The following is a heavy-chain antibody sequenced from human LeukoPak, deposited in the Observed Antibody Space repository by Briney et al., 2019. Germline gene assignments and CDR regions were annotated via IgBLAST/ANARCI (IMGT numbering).Heavy chain of an antibody. D-gene: IGHD5-18*01. CDR1: GGSISSGDYY. CDR3: ALRDTAMVSFDY. Sequence: SETLSLTCTVSGGSISSGDYYWRWIRQPPGKGLEWIGYIYYSGSTYYNPSLKSRVTISVDTSKNQFSLKLSSVTAADTAVYYCALRDTAMVSFDYWGQGTLVTVSS. V-gene: IGHV4-30-4*01. J-gene: IGHJ4*02. CDR2: IYYSGST.